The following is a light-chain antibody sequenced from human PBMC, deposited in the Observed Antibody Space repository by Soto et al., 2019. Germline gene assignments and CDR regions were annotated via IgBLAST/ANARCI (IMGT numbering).Light chain of an antibody. CDR2: GNS. CDR1: SSNIGAGYD. Sequence: QSVLTQPPSVSGAPGQRVTISCTGSSSNIGAGYDVHWYQQLPGTAPKLLIYGNSNRPSGVPDRFSGSKSGTSASLAITGXXXXXXXXXXXQSXDSSLSVVFGGGTKLTVL. CDR3: QSXDSSLSVV. V-gene: IGLV1-40*01. J-gene: IGLJ2*01.